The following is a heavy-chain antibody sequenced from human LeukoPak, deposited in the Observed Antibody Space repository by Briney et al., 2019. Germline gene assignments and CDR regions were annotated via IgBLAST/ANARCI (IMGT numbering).Heavy chain of an antibody. CDR1: GGSISSSTYY. D-gene: IGHD2-21*01. Sequence: ASETLSLTCTVSGGSISSSTYYWGWIRQPPGKGLEWIGSIYYSGSTYYNPSLKSRVTISVDTSKNQFSLKLSSVTAADTAVYYCARGVIRGVGIVGYWGQGTLVTVSS. V-gene: IGHV4-39*07. J-gene: IGHJ4*02. CDR3: ARGVIRGVGIVGY. CDR2: IYYSGST.